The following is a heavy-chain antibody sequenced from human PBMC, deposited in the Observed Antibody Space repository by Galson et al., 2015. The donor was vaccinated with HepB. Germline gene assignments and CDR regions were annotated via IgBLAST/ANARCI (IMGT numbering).Heavy chain of an antibody. J-gene: IGHJ3*02. Sequence: ETLSLTCTVSGGSVSSGSYYWSWIRQPPGKGLEWIGYIYYSGSTNYNPSLKSRVTISVDTSKNQFSLKLSSVTAADTAVYYCARDGGTALAFGIWGQGTMVTVSS. CDR3: ARDGGTALAFGI. D-gene: IGHD1/OR15-1a*01. V-gene: IGHV4-61*01. CDR1: GGSVSSGSYY. CDR2: IYYSGST.